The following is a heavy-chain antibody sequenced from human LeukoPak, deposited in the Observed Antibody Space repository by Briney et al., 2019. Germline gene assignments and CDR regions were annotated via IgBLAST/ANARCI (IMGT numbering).Heavy chain of an antibody. Sequence: SETLSLTCTVSGGSISSHYWSWIRQPPGKGLEWIGYIYYSGSTNYNPSLKSRVTISVDTSKNQFSLKLSSVTAADTAVYYCARNADTSSLYMDVWGKGTTVTVSS. J-gene: IGHJ6*03. D-gene: IGHD6-6*01. CDR2: IYYSGST. CDR3: ARNADTSSLYMDV. CDR1: GGSISSHY. V-gene: IGHV4-59*11.